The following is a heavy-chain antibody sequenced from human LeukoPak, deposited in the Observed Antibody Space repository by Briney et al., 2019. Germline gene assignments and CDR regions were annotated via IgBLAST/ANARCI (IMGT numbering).Heavy chain of an antibody. CDR3: AKGAAPLYYYMDV. CDR2: IRYDGDDK. CDR1: GFTFRSYG. Sequence: PGGSLRLSCAASGFTFRSYGMHWVRQAPGKGLEWVAFIRYDGDDKYYADSVKGRFTISRDNSKNTLYMQMNSLRAEDTAVYYCAKGAAPLYYYMDVWGKGTTVTISS. J-gene: IGHJ6*03. V-gene: IGHV3-30*02.